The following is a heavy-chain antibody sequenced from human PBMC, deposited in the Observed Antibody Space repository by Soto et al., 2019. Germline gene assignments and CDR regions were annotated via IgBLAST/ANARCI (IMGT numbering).Heavy chain of an antibody. CDR3: ARAGWGYCSSTSCYASDY. V-gene: IGHV1-3*01. J-gene: IGHJ4*02. CDR1: GYTFTSYA. D-gene: IGHD2-2*01. CDR2: INAGNGNT. Sequence: ASVKVSCKASGYTFTSYAMHWVRQAPGQRLEWMGWINAGNGNTKYSQKFQGRVTITRDTSASTAYMELSSLRSEDTAVYYCARAGWGYCSSTSCYASDYWGQGTLVTVSS.